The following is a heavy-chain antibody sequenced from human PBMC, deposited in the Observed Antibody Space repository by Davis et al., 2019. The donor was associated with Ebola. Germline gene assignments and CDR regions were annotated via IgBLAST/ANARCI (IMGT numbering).Heavy chain of an antibody. V-gene: IGHV4-59*12. CDR2: IYYSGST. CDR3: AIFGVVIDY. CDR1: TGSFSGFS. Sequence: SETLSLTCAVYTGSFSGFSWSWIRQPPGKGLEWIGYIYYSGSTNYNPSLKSRVTISVDTSKNQFSLKLSSVTAADTAVYYCAIFGVVIDYWGQGTLVTVSS. D-gene: IGHD3-3*02. J-gene: IGHJ4*02.